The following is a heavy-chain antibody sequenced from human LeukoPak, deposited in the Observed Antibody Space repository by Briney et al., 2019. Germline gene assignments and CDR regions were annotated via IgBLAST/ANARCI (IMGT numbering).Heavy chain of an antibody. CDR3: ARAKGNSNYPYYYMDV. J-gene: IGHJ6*03. D-gene: IGHD4-11*01. Sequence: PSETLSLTXTVSGGSINSYYWSWVRQPPGKGLEWIGYIYYTGSTNYSPSLKSRVTISVDTPKNQFSLKLSSVIAADTALYYCARAKGNSNYPYYYMDVWGKGTTVTVSS. V-gene: IGHV4-59*01. CDR1: GGSINSYY. CDR2: IYYTGST.